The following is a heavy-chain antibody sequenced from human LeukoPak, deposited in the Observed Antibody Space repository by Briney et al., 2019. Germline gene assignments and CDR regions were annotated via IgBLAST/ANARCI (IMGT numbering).Heavy chain of an antibody. CDR1: GYTFTGYY. D-gene: IGHD5-12*01. CDR2: INPNSGGT. J-gene: IGHJ4*02. V-gene: IGHV1-2*02. CDR3: ATECSGYGVRNYFDY. Sequence: ASVKVSCKASGYTFTGYYMHWVRQAPGQGLEWMGWINPNSGGTNYAQKFQGRVTMTRDTSISTAYMELSRLRSDDTAVYYCATECSGYGVRNYFDYWGQGTLVTVSS.